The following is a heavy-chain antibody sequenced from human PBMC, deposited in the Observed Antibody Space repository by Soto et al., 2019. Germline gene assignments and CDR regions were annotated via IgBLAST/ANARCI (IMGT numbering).Heavy chain of an antibody. CDR2: IDPSDSYT. V-gene: IGHV5-10-1*01. D-gene: IGHD3-10*01. CDR3: SRHLSYYYGSGSYEGPYYYYNGMDV. CDR1: GYSFTSYW. J-gene: IGHJ6*02. Sequence: GESLKISCKGSGYSFTSYWISWVRQMPGKGLEWMGRIDPSDSYTNYSPSFQGHVTISADKSISTAYLQWRSLKASDTAMSYCSRHLSYYYGSGSYEGPYYYYNGMDVWGQGTTVTVSS.